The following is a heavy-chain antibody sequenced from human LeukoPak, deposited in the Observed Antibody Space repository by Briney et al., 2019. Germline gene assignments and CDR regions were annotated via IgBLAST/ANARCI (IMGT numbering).Heavy chain of an antibody. D-gene: IGHD4-23*01. J-gene: IGHJ5*02. CDR1: GGTFSSYA. Sequence: GASVKVSCKASGGTFSSYAISWVRQAPGQGLEWMGWISAYNGNTNYAQKLQGRVTMTTDTSTSTAYMELRSLRSDDTAVYYCARWKYGGNSKNNWFDPWGQGTLVTVSS. CDR2: ISAYNGNT. V-gene: IGHV1-18*01. CDR3: ARWKYGGNSKNNWFDP.